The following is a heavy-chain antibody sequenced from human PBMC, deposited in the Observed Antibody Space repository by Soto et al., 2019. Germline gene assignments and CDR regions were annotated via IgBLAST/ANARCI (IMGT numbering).Heavy chain of an antibody. D-gene: IGHD3-3*01. Sequence: PSETLSLTCTVSGGSISSYYWSWIRQPPGKGLEWIGYIYYSGSTNYNPSLKSRVTISVDTSKNQFSLKLSSVTAADTAVYYCARRDFWSGYSYGGQGTLVTVSS. J-gene: IGHJ4*02. CDR2: IYYSGST. CDR1: GGSISSYY. V-gene: IGHV4-59*08. CDR3: ARRDFWSGYSY.